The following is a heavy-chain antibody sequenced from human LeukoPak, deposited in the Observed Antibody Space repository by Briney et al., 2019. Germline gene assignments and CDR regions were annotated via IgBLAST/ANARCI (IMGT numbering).Heavy chain of an antibody. D-gene: IGHD5-24*01. CDR1: SGSISSYH. CDR3: ARQVEMATIYWYFDL. Sequence: SETLSLTCTVSSGSISSYHWSWIRQPPGKGLEWIGFIYYSGSTNYNPSLKSRVTISVDTSKNQFSLKLSSVTAADTAVYYCARQVEMATIYWYFDLWGRGTLVTVSS. V-gene: IGHV4-59*08. CDR2: IYYSGST. J-gene: IGHJ2*01.